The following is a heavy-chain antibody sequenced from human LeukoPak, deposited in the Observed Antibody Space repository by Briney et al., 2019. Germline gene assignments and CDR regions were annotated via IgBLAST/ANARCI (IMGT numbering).Heavy chain of an antibody. CDR3: ARAHWSYDFWSGYYSWFDP. V-gene: IGHV1-46*01. CDR1: GYTFTSYY. J-gene: IGHJ5*02. Sequence: ASVKVSCKASGYTFTSYYMHWVRQAPGQGLEWMGIINPSGGSTSYAQKFQGRVTMTRDTSTSTVYIELSSLRSEDTAVYYCARAHWSYDFWSGYYSWFDPWGQGTLVTVSS. CDR2: INPSGGST. D-gene: IGHD3-3*01.